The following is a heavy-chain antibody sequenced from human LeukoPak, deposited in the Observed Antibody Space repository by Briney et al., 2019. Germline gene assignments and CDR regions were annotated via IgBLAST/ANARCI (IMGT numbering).Heavy chain of an antibody. J-gene: IGHJ4*02. Sequence: SETLSLTCTVSGGSISGSDYYWGWIRQPPGKGLEWIGSIYYSGRTFYNPSLESRVTISVDTSSNQFSLKLNSVTAADTAVYYCARDDGRGVVTPYWGQGTLVTVSS. CDR3: ARDDGRGVVTPY. D-gene: IGHD2-21*02. V-gene: IGHV4-39*07. CDR2: IYYSGRT. CDR1: GGSISGSDYY.